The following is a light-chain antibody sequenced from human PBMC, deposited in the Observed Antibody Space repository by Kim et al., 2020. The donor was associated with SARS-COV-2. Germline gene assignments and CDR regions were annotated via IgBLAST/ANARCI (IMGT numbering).Light chain of an antibody. CDR1: SLRTYL. CDR2: GKN. J-gene: IGLJ1*01. CDR3: NSRDSIGNHLRV. Sequence: GKQARIKSQRSSLRTYLAVCYQQKPGQAPVLVIYGKNNRPPGIPDRFSGSSSGNTASLTITGAQAEDEADYYCNSRDSIGNHLRVFGTGTKVTVL. V-gene: IGLV3-19*01.